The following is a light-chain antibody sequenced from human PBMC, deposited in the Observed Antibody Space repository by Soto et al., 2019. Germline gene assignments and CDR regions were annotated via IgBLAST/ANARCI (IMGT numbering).Light chain of an antibody. CDR1: QSVLYSSNNKNY. J-gene: IGKJ1*01. CDR3: HQYYTTLRT. V-gene: IGKV4-1*01. CDR2: WAS. Sequence: DIVMTQSPDSLAVSLGERATINCKSSQSVLYSSNNKNYLAWYQQKPRQPPKLLIYWASTRESGVPDRFSGSGSSTYFTLTISSLQDEDVVVYYCHQYYTTLRTFGQGTKVEIK.